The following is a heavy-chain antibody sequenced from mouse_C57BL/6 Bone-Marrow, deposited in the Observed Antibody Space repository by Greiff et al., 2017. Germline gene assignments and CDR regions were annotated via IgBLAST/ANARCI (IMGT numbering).Heavy chain of an antibody. CDR3: ARSRRYCDV. J-gene: IGHJ1*03. CDR2: IWTCGGT. CDR1: GFSLTSYA. Sequence: VKLMESGPGLVAPSQSLSITCTVSGFSLTSYAISWVRQPPGKGLEWLGVIWTCGGTNYNSALKSRLSISKDNSKSQVVLKMNSLQTDDTARYYCARSRRYCDVWGTGTTVTVSS. V-gene: IGHV2-9-1*01.